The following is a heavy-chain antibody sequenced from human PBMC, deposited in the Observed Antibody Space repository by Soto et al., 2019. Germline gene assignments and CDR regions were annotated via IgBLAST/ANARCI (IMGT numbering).Heavy chain of an antibody. CDR3: ARDPKTSGGQHWAFNYFDS. J-gene: IGHJ4*02. D-gene: IGHD7-27*01. Sequence: EVQLLESGGGLVQRGGSQRLSCAASGFTFTSYVMSWVRQAPGKGLEWVAGISGGGSTAFYADSVKGRFTISRDNSKSTLYLQVDSLRPEDAAVYYCARDPKTSGGQHWAFNYFDSWGQGTLVTVSS. CDR1: GFTFTSYV. V-gene: IGHV3-23*01. CDR2: ISGGGSTA.